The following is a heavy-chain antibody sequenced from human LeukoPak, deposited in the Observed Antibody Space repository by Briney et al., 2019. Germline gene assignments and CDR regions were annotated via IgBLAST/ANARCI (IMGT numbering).Heavy chain of an antibody. Sequence: GRSLRLSCAVSGFTFSSDGMHWARHAPGKGGEWVGLISYDGSNKYYTYSVKSPFTISRDDSTNTSLQMNRLRAEDTAVYYCEKDGGPGRIAAPGSDYWGQGTLVTVSS. V-gene: IGHV3-30*18. D-gene: IGHD6-13*01. J-gene: IGHJ4*02. CDR2: ISYDGSNK. CDR1: GFTFSSDG. CDR3: EKDGGPGRIAAPGSDY.